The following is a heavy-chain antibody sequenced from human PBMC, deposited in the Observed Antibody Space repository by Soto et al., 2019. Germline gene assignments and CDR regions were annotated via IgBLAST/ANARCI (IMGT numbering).Heavy chain of an antibody. J-gene: IGHJ4*02. D-gene: IGHD7-27*01. V-gene: IGHV4-39*07. CDR1: GDSITSNSYF. Sequence: SETLSLTCTVSGDSITSNSYFWAWIRQPPGKGLEWIGSIYYSGTTYYNPSLKSRVTISADKSINTAFLQWSSLQASDTAMIYCARLPGPNHRQLYFDYWGQGALVTVSS. CDR2: IYYSGTT. CDR3: ARLPGPNHRQLYFDY.